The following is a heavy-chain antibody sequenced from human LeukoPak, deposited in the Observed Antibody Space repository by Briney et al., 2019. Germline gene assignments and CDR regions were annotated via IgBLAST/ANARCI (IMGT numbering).Heavy chain of an antibody. D-gene: IGHD2-15*01. CDR1: GGSFSGYY. CDR2: INHSGST. CDR3: ARLGHCSVGRCPLDHDAFDI. V-gene: IGHV4-34*01. J-gene: IGHJ3*02. Sequence: SETLSLTCAVYGGSFSGYYWSWIRQPPGKGLEWIGEINHSGSTNYNPSLKSRVTISVDTSKNQFSLKLSSVTAADTARYYCARLGHCSVGRCPLDHDAFDIWGQGTMVTVSS.